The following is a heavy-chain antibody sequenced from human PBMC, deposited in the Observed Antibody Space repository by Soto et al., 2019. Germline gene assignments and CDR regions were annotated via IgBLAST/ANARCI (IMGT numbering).Heavy chain of an antibody. CDR3: AKSPTMVRGLIFDY. CDR1: GFTFSSYA. D-gene: IGHD3-10*01. V-gene: IGHV3-23*01. Sequence: GGSLRLSCAASGFTFSSYAMSWVRQAPGKGLEWVSAISGSGGSTYYADPVKGRFTISRDNTKNTLYLQMNSLRAEDTAVYYCAKSPTMVRGLIFDYWGQGALVTVSS. CDR2: ISGSGGST. J-gene: IGHJ4*02.